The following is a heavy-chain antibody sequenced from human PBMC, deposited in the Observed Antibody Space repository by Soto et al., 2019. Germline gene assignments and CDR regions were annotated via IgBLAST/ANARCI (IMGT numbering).Heavy chain of an antibody. V-gene: IGHV4-59*13. Sequence: PSETLSLTCTVTGGSISTYYWSWIRQPPGKGLEWIGHIYYTGNTNYNPSLKSRVTISVDTSTNRFSLRLRSVSAEDTAVYYCATVFLEWLPLDPWGQGTLVTVS. CDR1: GGSISTYY. D-gene: IGHD3-3*01. CDR3: ATVFLEWLPLDP. CDR2: IYYTGNT. J-gene: IGHJ5*02.